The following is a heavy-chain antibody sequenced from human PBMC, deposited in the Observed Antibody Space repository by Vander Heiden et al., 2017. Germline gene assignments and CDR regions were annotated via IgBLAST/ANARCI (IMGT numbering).Heavy chain of an antibody. D-gene: IGHD2-2*02. CDR2: ISSSSSTI. V-gene: IGHV3-48*02. Sequence: ELVSYISSSSSTIYYADSVKGRFTISRDNAKNSLYLQMSRLRDEDTAVYYCARERDCSSTSCYTVSTYYYYGMDVWGQGTTVTVSS. J-gene: IGHJ6*02. CDR3: ARERDCSSTSCYTVSTYYYYGMDV.